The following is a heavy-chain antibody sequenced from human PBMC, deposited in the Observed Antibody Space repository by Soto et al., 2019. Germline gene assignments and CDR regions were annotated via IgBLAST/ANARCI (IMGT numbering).Heavy chain of an antibody. D-gene: IGHD1-26*01. CDR1: GFTFNTYA. V-gene: IGHV3-30-3*01. J-gene: IGHJ4*02. Sequence: QVQLVESGGGVVQPGRSLRLSCAASGFTFNTYAMHWVRQAPGKGLEWVALTSYDGCDKYYTESVKGRFTISRDNSKNTMYLHLISRREDDTAVYYCARDPGHIQGASPYCFDYWGQGTLVTVSS. CDR3: ARDPGHIQGASPYCFDY. CDR2: TSYDGCDK.